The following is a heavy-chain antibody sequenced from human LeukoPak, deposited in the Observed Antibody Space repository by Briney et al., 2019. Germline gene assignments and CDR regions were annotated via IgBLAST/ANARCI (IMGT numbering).Heavy chain of an antibody. Sequence: SETLSLTCTVSGGSISSYYWSWIRQPPGKGLEWIGYIYYSGGTNYNPPLKSRVTISVDTSKNQFSLKLSSVTAADTAVYYCARYSDIWFDPWGQGTLVTVSS. CDR2: IYYSGGT. D-gene: IGHD6-13*01. V-gene: IGHV4-59*01. CDR3: ARYSDIWFDP. J-gene: IGHJ5*02. CDR1: GGSISSYY.